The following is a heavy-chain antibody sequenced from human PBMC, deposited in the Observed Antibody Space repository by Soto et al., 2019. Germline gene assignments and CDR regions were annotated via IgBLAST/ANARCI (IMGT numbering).Heavy chain of an antibody. D-gene: IGHD2-8*02. V-gene: IGHV3-23*01. CDR1: GFTFNNYA. Sequence: GGSLRLSCAASGFTFNNYAMTWVRQAPGGGLEWVSSISGSGDATYYADSVRGRFTISRDSSKNTLYLQMNALRAEDTAIYYCVKDWTGDTCPCMDVWGQGTTVTVSS. J-gene: IGHJ6*02. CDR3: VKDWTGDTCPCMDV. CDR2: ISGSGDAT.